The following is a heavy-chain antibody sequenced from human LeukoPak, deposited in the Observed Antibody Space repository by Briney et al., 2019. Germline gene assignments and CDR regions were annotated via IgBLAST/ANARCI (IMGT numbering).Heavy chain of an antibody. Sequence: NPSETLSLTCAVYGGSFSGYYWSWIRQPPGKGLEWIGEINHSGSTNYNPSLKSRVTISVDTSKNQFSLKLSSVTAADTAVYYCARVTTGGYYNCWGQGTLVTVSS. J-gene: IGHJ4*02. CDR3: ARVTTGGYYNC. CDR2: INHSGST. V-gene: IGHV4-34*01. D-gene: IGHD3-22*01. CDR1: GGSFSGYY.